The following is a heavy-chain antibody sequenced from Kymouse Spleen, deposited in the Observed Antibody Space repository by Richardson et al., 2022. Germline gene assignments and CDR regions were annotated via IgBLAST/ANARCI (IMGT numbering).Heavy chain of an antibody. J-gene: IGHJ6*02. D-gene: IGHD6-19*01. Sequence: QVQLVESGGGVVQPGRSLRLSCAASGFTFSSYGMHWVRQAPGKGLEWVAVIWYDGSNKYYADSVKGRFTISRDNSKNTLYLQMNSLRAEDTAVYYCARDRAVAGTRYYYYYGMDVWGQGTTVTVSS. CDR3: ARDRAVAGTRYYYYYGMDV. V-gene: IGHV3-33*01. CDR2: IWYDGSNK. CDR1: GFTFSSYG.